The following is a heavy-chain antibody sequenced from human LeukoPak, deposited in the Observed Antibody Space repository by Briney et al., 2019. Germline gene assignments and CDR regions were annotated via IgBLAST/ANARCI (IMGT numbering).Heavy chain of an antibody. CDR1: GFTFSSYG. CDR2: ISYDVGKK. J-gene: IGHJ6*03. V-gene: IGHV3-30*18. D-gene: IGHD6-13*01. CDR3: AKVGAGSSSWSYYYYYMDV. Sequence: GRSLRLSCAASGFTFSSYGMHWVRQAPGKGLEWVAVISYDVGKKYYADSVKGRFTISRDNSKNTLYLQMNSLRAEDTAVYYCAKVGAGSSSWSYYYYYMDVWGKGTTVTVSS.